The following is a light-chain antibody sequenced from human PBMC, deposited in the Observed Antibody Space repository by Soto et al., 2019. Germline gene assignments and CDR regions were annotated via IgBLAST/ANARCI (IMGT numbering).Light chain of an antibody. CDR3: QQYGSSPA. Sequence: EIVLTQSPGTLSLSPGERATLSCRASQSVSSSYLAWYQQKPGQAPRLLIHGASSRATGIPDRVSGSWSGTDFTLTSRRLEPEDFAVYYCQQYGSSPAFGGGTNVEIK. V-gene: IGKV3-20*01. CDR2: GAS. J-gene: IGKJ4*01. CDR1: QSVSSSY.